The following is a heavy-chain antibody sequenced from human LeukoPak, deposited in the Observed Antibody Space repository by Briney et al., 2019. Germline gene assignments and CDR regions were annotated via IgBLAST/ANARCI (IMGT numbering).Heavy chain of an antibody. V-gene: IGHV1-2*02. CDR3: ARDYRKGYCSGGSCYTPVAFDI. CDR2: INPNSGGT. Sequence: ASVAVSFKASGYTFTGYYIHWVRQAPGQGLEWMGWINPNSGGTNYAQKFQGRVTMTRDTSISTAYMELSRLRSDDTAVYYCARDYRKGYCSGGSCYTPVAFDIWGQGTMVTVSS. J-gene: IGHJ3*02. D-gene: IGHD2-15*01. CDR1: GYTFTGYY.